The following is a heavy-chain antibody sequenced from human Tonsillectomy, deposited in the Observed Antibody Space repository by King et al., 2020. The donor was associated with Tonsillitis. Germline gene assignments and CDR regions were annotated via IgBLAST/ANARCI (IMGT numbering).Heavy chain of an antibody. CDR1: GGSISSGGYY. CDR2: IYYIGST. D-gene: IGHD3-3*01. Sequence: QLQESGPGLVKPSQTLSLTCTVSGGSISSGGYYWSWILQPPGKGLGWIGYIYYIGSTYYNPSLKSRVTTSVDTSKNQFSLKLSSVTAADTAVYYCARWTWSGYYGTYYYYHMDVWGKGTTVTVSS. V-gene: IGHV4-31*03. CDR3: ARWTWSGYYGTYYYYHMDV. J-gene: IGHJ6*03.